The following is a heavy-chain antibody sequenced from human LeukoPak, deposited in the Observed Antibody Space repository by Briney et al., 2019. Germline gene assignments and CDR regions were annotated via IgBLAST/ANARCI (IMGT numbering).Heavy chain of an antibody. J-gene: IGHJ5*02. CDR2: IYYSGTT. D-gene: IGHD2-15*01. V-gene: IGHV4-59*01. Sequence: SETLSLTCIVSGGSISSYYWSWIRQPPGKGLEWIGYIYYSGTTNYNPSLKSRVTISVDTSKNQFSLNLSSVTAADTAVYYCVRVLGYCSAGTCYPRFDPWGQGPLVTVSP. CDR1: GGSISSYY. CDR3: VRVLGYCSAGTCYPRFDP.